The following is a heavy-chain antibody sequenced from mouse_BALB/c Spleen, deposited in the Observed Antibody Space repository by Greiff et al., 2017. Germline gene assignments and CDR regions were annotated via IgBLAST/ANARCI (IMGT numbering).Heavy chain of an antibody. J-gene: IGHJ4*01. Sequence: EVQLVESGGGLVKPGGSLKLSCAASGFTFSSYTMSWVRQTPEKRLEWVATISSGGSYTYYPDSVKGRFTISRDNAKNTLYLQMSSLKSEDTAMYYCTRERGPMDYWGQGTSVTVSS. CDR1: GFTFSSYT. CDR3: TRERGPMDY. V-gene: IGHV5-6-4*01. CDR2: ISSGGSYT. D-gene: IGHD3-3*01.